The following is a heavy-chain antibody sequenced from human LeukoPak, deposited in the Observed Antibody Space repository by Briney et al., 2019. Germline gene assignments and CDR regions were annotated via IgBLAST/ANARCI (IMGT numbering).Heavy chain of an antibody. CDR2: MNPNSGNT. Sequence: ASVKETCKASGYTFTSYDSNWVRQASGQGLEWMGWMNPNSGNTGYAQKFQGRATMTRNTYISTADIELSSLRSKDTDVYYFARNSSSSPFYYWGQGTLVTVSS. CDR3: ARNSSSSPFYY. V-gene: IGHV1-8*01. CDR1: GYTFTSYD. D-gene: IGHD2-2*01. J-gene: IGHJ4*02.